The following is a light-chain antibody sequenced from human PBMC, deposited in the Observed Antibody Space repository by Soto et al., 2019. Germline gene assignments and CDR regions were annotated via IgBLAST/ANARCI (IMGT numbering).Light chain of an antibody. CDR1: QSVSSGY. J-gene: IGKJ1*01. V-gene: IGKV3-20*01. CDR2: GAY. CDR3: QPYTYSPWT. Sequence: EVVLTQSPGTLSLSPGERATLSCIASQSVSSGYLGWYQQKPGHAPRLRIYGAYSRATGIPDRFSGSGSGTDFTLNISRLEPEEFAVYFCQPYTYSPWTFGQGTKVEIK.